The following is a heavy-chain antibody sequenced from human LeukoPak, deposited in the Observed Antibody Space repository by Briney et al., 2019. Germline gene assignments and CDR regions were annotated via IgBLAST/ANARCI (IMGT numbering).Heavy chain of an antibody. Sequence: PGGSLRLSCAASGFTFSDYYMSWIRQAPGKGLEWVSYISSSGSTIYYADSVKGRFTISRDNSKNTLYLQMNSLRAEDTAVYYCAKDPYSSGWYDGEYFDYWGQGTLVTVSS. V-gene: IGHV3-11*04. CDR2: ISSSGSTI. CDR1: GFTFSDYY. CDR3: AKDPYSSGWYDGEYFDY. D-gene: IGHD6-19*01. J-gene: IGHJ4*02.